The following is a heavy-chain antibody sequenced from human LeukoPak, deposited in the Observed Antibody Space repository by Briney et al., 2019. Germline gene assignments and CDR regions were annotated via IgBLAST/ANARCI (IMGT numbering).Heavy chain of an antibody. J-gene: IGHJ5*02. CDR2: ISGSDGST. D-gene: IGHD6-13*01. CDR3: AKYRSSSWQLNWFDP. V-gene: IGHV3-23*01. Sequence: PGGSLRLSCAASGFTFSSYAMSWVRQAPGTGLEWVSAISGSDGSTYYADSVKGRFTISRDNSKNTLYLQMNSLRAEDTAVYYCAKYRSSSWQLNWFDPWCQGTLVTVSS. CDR1: GFTFSSYA.